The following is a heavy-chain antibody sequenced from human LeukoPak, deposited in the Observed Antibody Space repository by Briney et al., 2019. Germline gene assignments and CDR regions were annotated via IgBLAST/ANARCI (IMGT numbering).Heavy chain of an antibody. J-gene: IGHJ4*02. D-gene: IGHD6-19*01. CDR1: GGSISSYY. V-gene: IGHV4-59*01. CDR3: ARDRRGSSGWYSDFDY. CDR2: IYYSGST. Sequence: SETLSLTCTVSGGSISSYYWSWIRQPPGKGLEWIGYIYYSGSTNYNPSLTSRVTISVDTSKNQFSLKLSSVTAADTAVYYCARDRRGSSGWYSDFDYWGQGTLVTVSS.